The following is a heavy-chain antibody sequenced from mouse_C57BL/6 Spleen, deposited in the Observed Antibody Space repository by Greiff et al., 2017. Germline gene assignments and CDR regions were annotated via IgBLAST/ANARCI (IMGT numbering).Heavy chain of an antibody. Sequence: EVKLVESGGGLVKPGGSLKLSCAASGFTFSDYGMHWVRQAPEKGLEWVAYISSGSSTIYYADTVKGRFTISRDNAKNTLFLQMTSLRSEDTAMYYCARGPLYDGYRAWFAYWGQGTLVTVSA. D-gene: IGHD2-3*01. V-gene: IGHV5-17*01. J-gene: IGHJ3*01. CDR3: ARGPLYDGYRAWFAY. CDR1: GFTFSDYG. CDR2: ISSGSSTI.